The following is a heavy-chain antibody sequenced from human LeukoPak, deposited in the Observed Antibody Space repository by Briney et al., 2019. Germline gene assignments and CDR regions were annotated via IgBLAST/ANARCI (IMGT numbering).Heavy chain of an antibody. V-gene: IGHV3-9*01. CDR2: ISWNSGRI. CDR1: GFTLDDYA. CDR3: AKDEDGDYAFDI. J-gene: IGHJ3*02. D-gene: IGHD4-17*01. Sequence: HPGRSLRLSCAASGFTLDDYAMHWVRQPPGKGLQWVSGISWNSGRIGYVDSVKGQFTISRDNAKNSLYLQMNSLRLEDTALYYCAKDEDGDYAFDIWGQGTMVTVSS.